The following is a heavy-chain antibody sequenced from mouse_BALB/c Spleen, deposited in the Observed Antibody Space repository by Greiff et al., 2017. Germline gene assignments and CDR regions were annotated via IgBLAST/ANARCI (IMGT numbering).Heavy chain of an antibody. CDR3: TRGGIYYYAYYFDY. J-gene: IGHJ2*01. D-gene: IGHD1-1*01. Sequence: EVQLQQSGTVLARPGASVKMSCKASGYSFTSYWMHWVKQRPGQGLEWIGAIYPGNSDTSYNQKFKGKAKLTAVTSASTAYMELSSLTNEDSAVYYCTRGGIYYYAYYFDYWGQGTTLTVSS. CDR1: GYSFTSYW. CDR2: IYPGNSDT. V-gene: IGHV1-5*01.